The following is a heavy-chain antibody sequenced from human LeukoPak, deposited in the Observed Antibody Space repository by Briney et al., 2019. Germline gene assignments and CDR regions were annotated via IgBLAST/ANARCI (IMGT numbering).Heavy chain of an antibody. J-gene: IGHJ6*02. Sequence: ASVKVSCKASGNTFTSYYMHWVRQAPGQGLEWMGIINPSGGSTSYAQKFQGRVTMTRDTSTSTVYMELSSLRSEDTAVYYCARDRLDIVVVVAATLDYGMDVWGQGTTVTVSS. CDR2: INPSGGST. CDR3: ARDRLDIVVVVAATLDYGMDV. V-gene: IGHV1-46*01. CDR1: GNTFTSYY. D-gene: IGHD2-15*01.